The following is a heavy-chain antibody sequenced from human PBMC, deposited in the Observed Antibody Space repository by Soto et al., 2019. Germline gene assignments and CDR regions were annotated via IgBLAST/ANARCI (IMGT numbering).Heavy chain of an antibody. J-gene: IGHJ4*02. CDR2: IYSGGAT. V-gene: IGHV3-66*01. Sequence: EVQLVESGGGLVQPGGSLRLSCAASGFTVSNNYMRWVRQAPGKGLEWVSLIYSGGATYYADSVKGRFTISRDNSKNTVYLQMNSLRAEDTAVYYCARDGTDNGVGGQGILVTVSS. CDR1: GFTVSNNY. CDR3: ARDGTDNGV. D-gene: IGHD1-1*01.